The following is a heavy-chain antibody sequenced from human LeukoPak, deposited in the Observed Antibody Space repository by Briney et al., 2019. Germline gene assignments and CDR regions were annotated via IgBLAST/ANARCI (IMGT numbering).Heavy chain of an antibody. CDR2: ITGSGGNT. J-gene: IGHJ6*02. V-gene: IGHV3-23*01. Sequence: GGSLRLSCAASGFIFSSYSMSWVRQAPGKGLEWVSVITGSGGNTYYADSEKGRFTISKDNSKNTVYLQTSSLRVDDTAVYYCAKAASSSWPSYYYGMDVWGQGTTVTVSS. CDR1: GFIFSSYS. CDR3: AKAASSSWPSYYYGMDV. D-gene: IGHD6-13*01.